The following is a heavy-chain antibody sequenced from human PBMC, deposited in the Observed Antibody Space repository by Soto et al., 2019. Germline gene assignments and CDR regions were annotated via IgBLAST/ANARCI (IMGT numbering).Heavy chain of an antibody. D-gene: IGHD1-26*01. Sequence: EVLLLESGGGLVQPGGSLRLSCEASGFSFSSFAMNWVRQAPGKGLEWVSAIGDSGASTYYADSVKGRFTISRDNSRNTLYLQLTSLRAADTAVYYCAKGVELDVWGNGTTVNVSS. V-gene: IGHV3-23*01. J-gene: IGHJ6*04. CDR1: GFSFSSFA. CDR2: IGDSGAST. CDR3: AKGVELDV.